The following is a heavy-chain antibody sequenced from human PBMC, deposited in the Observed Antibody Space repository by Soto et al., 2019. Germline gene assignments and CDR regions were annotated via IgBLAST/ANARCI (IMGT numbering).Heavy chain of an antibody. Sequence: QVQLVESGGGVVQPGTSLRLSCAASGFTFKTHAMHWVGQAPGKGREWMAVIAYDGNEKFYADSVKGRFTISRDNSKNALYLQINTLRNEDTAVYYCGKDVGDYVPYYYGVDVWGQGTTVTVSS. CDR2: IAYDGNEK. J-gene: IGHJ6*02. D-gene: IGHD1-26*01. CDR1: GFTFKTHA. V-gene: IGHV3-30*18. CDR3: GKDVGDYVPYYYGVDV.